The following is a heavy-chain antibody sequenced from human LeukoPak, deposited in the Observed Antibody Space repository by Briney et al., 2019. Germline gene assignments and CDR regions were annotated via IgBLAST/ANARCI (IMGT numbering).Heavy chain of an antibody. Sequence: GGSLRLSCAASGFTFSTYGVHWVRQAPGKGLEWVSYISSSGSTIYYADSVKGRFTISRDNAKNSLYLQMNSLRAEDTAVYYCAELGITMIGGVWGKGTTVTISS. V-gene: IGHV3-48*04. CDR2: ISSSGSTI. CDR1: GFTFSTYG. CDR3: AELGITMIGGV. D-gene: IGHD3-10*02. J-gene: IGHJ6*04.